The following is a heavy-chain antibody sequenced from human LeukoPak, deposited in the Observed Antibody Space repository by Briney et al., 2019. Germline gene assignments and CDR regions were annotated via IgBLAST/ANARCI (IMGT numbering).Heavy chain of an antibody. V-gene: IGHV4-59*08. CDR3: ARPRSSGDAFDI. D-gene: IGHD6-19*01. CDR1: GGSISSYY. CDR2: IYYSGST. J-gene: IGHJ3*02. Sequence: SETLSLTCTVSGGSISSYYWSWIRQPPGKGLEWIGYIYYSGSTNYNPSLKSRVTISVDTSKNQFSLKLSSVTAADTAVYYCARPRSSGDAFDIWGQGTMVTVSS.